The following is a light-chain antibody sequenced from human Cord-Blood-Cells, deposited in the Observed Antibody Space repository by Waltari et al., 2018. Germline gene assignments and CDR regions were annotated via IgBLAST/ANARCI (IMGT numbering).Light chain of an antibody. J-gene: IGLJ1*01. V-gene: IGLV1-44*01. CDR3: AAWDDSLNGYV. Sequence: QSVLTQPPSASGTPGQRVTISCSGSSSNLGSNPVNWYQQLPGTAPKLLIYRNNQRPSGVPDRFSGSKSGTSASLAISGLQSEDEADYYCAAWDDSLNGYVFGTGTKVTVL. CDR1: SSNLGSNP. CDR2: RNN.